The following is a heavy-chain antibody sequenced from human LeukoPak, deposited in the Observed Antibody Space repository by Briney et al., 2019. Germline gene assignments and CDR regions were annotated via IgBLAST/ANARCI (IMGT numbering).Heavy chain of an antibody. V-gene: IGHV3-21*01. CDR1: GFTFSSYS. J-gene: IGHJ4*02. Sequence: GGSLRLSCAASGFTFSSYSMNWVRQAPGKGLEWVSSISSSSSSYIYYVDSVKGRFTISRDNSKNTLYLQMNSLRAEDTAVYYCALNRGSGWYFHYWGQGTLVTVSS. D-gene: IGHD6-19*01. CDR3: ALNRGSGWYFHY. CDR2: ISSSSSSYI.